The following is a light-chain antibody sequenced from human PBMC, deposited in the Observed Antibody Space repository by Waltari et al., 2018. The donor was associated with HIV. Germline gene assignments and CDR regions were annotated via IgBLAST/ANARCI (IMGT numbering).Light chain of an antibody. CDR3: QQYGNSPRT. V-gene: IGKV3-20*01. Sequence: EIVLTQSPATLSLSPGERATLSCRASQSVNSNYLAWYQQQPGQAPRLLIYGASSRATGIPNRFSGSVSGTDFTLTISRLEPEDSAVYYCQQYGNSPRTFGRGTKVEI. J-gene: IGKJ4*02. CDR1: QSVNSNY. CDR2: GAS.